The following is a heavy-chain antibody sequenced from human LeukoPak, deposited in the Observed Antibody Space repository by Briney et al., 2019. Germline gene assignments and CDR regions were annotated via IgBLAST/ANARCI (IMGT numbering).Heavy chain of an antibody. CDR1: GYTFTSYY. CDR2: INPSGGST. CDR3: ARDGGYSSSWYDYYYYMDV. J-gene: IGHJ6*03. D-gene: IGHD6-13*01. V-gene: IGHV1-46*01. Sequence: ASVKVSCKASGYTFTSYYMHWVRQAPGQGLEWLGIINPSGGSTSYAQKFQGRVTMTRDTSTSTVYMELSSLRSEDTAVYYCARDGGYSSSWYDYYYYMDVWGKGTMVTVSS.